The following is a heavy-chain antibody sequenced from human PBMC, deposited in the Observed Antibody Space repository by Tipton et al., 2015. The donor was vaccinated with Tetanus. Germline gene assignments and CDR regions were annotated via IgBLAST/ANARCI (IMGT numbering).Heavy chain of an antibody. CDR1: GVTVSGNY. CDR2: IYTGGSA. V-gene: IGHV3-53*01. J-gene: IGHJ4*02. Sequence: SGVTVSGNYMSWVRQAPGKGLEWVSVIYTGGSADYTDSVKGRFTISRDNSNNSLSLQMNSLRIDDTAVYYCARLYGDYFHAMGYWGQGTLVTVSS. CDR3: ARLYGDYFHAMGY. D-gene: IGHD4-17*01.